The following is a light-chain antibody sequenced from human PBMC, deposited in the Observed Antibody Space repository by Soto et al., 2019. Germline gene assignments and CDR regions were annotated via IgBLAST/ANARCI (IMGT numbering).Light chain of an antibody. J-gene: IGKJ4*01. CDR3: QQYGSSALT. CDR2: GTS. Sequence: EIAWTQLPGTLSLSPGERATLSCRASQSVTSSHLVWYQQRLGQPPRLLIYGTSNRAAGIPDRFTGTGSGTDFTLTIYRLEPEDSAVYYCQQYGSSALTFGGGTKVEIK. V-gene: IGKV3-20*01. CDR1: QSVTSSH.